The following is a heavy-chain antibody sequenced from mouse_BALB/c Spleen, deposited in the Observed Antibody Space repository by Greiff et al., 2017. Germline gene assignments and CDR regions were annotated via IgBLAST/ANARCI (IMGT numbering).Heavy chain of an antibody. J-gene: IGHJ2*01. CDR1: GFNIKDTY. Sequence: VQLQQSGAELVKPGASVKLSCTASGFNIKDTYMHWVKQRPEQGLEWIGRIDPANGNTKYDPKFQGKATITADTSSNTAYLQLSSLTSEDTAVYYCARIYYGNYNYWGQGTTLTVSA. D-gene: IGHD2-1*01. CDR2: IDPANGNT. V-gene: IGHV14-3*02. CDR3: ARIYYGNYNY.